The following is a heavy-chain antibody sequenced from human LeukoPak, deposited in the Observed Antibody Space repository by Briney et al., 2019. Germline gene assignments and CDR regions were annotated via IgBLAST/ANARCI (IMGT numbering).Heavy chain of an antibody. CDR1: GFTFSDYY. Sequence: KPGGSLRLSCAASGFTFSDYYMSWIRQAPGKGLEWVSYISSSGSTVYYADSVQGRFTIPRDNAKNSLYLQMNSLRAEDTAVYYCAREGLSLGIFDYWGQGTLVTVSS. CDR3: AREGLSLGIFDY. J-gene: IGHJ4*02. D-gene: IGHD1-26*01. CDR2: ISSSGSTV. V-gene: IGHV3-11*01.